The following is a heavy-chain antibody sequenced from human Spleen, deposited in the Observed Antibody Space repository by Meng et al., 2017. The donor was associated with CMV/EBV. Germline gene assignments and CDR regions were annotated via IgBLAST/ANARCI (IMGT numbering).Heavy chain of an antibody. D-gene: IGHD1-26*01. J-gene: IGHJ5*02. CDR3: ARGYVVGTTTAWCDP. V-gene: IGHV1-2*02. Sequence: ASVKVSCKASGYTFTGHFMHWVRQAPGQGLEWMGWIHPNTGVTNYSQNFQGRVTMTRDTSIRTLYMELSGLRSDDTAVDYCARGYVVGTTTAWCDPWGQGTLVTVSS. CDR1: GYTFTGHF. CDR2: IHPNTGVT.